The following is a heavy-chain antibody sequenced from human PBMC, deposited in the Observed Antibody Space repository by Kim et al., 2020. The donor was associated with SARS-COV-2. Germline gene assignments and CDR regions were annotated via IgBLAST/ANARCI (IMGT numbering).Heavy chain of an antibody. D-gene: IGHD3-9*01. CDR1: GFTFSSYA. CDR2: ISGSGGST. V-gene: IGHV3-23*01. J-gene: IGHJ4*02. Sequence: GGSLRLSCAASGFTFSSYAMSWVRQAPGKGLEWVSAISGSGGSTYYADSVKGRFTISRDNSKNTLYLQMNSLRAEDTAVYYCASLGALDYDILTGYPSFDYWGQGTLVTVSS. CDR3: ASLGALDYDILTGYPSFDY.